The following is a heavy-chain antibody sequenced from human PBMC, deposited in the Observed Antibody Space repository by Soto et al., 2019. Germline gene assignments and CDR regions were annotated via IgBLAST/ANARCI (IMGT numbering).Heavy chain of an antibody. Sequence: SETLSLTCAVSGYSISSGYYWGWIRQPPGKGLEWIGSIYHSGSTYYNPSLKSRVTISVDTSKNQFSLKLSSVTAADTAVYYCASHYDSSGYYRDPFDCWGQGTLVTVSS. CDR2: IYHSGST. CDR1: GYSISSGYY. V-gene: IGHV4-38-2*01. CDR3: ASHYDSSGYYRDPFDC. J-gene: IGHJ4*02. D-gene: IGHD3-22*01.